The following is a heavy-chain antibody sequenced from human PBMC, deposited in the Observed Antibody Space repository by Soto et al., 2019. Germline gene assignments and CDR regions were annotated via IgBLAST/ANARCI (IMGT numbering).Heavy chain of an antibody. D-gene: IGHD6-13*01. V-gene: IGHV1-2*04. CDR3: ARGVIIPAAVQGMNYYYYMDV. J-gene: IGHJ6*03. CDR2: INPNSGGT. CDR1: GYTFTGYY. Sequence: ASVKVSCKASGYTFTGYYMHWVRQAPGQGLEWMGWINPNSGGTNYAQKFQGWVTMTRDTSISTAYMELSRLRSDDTAVYYCARGVIIPAAVQGMNYYYYMDVGGKGTTVTVSS.